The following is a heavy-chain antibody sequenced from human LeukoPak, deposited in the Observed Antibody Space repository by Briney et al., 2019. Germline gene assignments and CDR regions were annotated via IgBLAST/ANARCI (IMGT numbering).Heavy chain of an antibody. Sequence: PSETLSLTCTVSGGSISRYYWSWIRQPAGKGLEWIGRIYTSGSTNYNPSLKSRVTISVDTSKNQFSLKLSSVTAADTAVYYCARDTNIAARPYYYYYYMDVWGKGTTVTVSS. V-gene: IGHV4-4*07. CDR1: GGSISRYY. D-gene: IGHD6-6*01. J-gene: IGHJ6*03. CDR2: IYTSGST. CDR3: ARDTNIAARPYYYYYYMDV.